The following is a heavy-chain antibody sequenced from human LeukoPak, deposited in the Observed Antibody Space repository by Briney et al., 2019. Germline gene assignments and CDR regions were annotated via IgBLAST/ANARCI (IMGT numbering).Heavy chain of an antibody. D-gene: IGHD6-13*01. J-gene: IGHJ4*02. Sequence: GGSLRLSCAASAFTFSSYSMNWVRQAPGKGLEWVSSISSSSSYIYYADSVKGRFTISRDNAKNSLYLQMNSLRAEDTAVYYCARPFEGIAAALDYRGQGTLVTVSS. V-gene: IGHV3-21*01. CDR1: AFTFSSYS. CDR2: ISSSSSYI. CDR3: ARPFEGIAAALDY.